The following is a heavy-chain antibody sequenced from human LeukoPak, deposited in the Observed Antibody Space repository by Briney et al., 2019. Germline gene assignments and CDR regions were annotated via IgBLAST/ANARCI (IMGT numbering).Heavy chain of an antibody. V-gene: IGHV4-30-4*01. CDR1: GASISSGDYY. CDR3: AKFDLHDYYGSGSYYSSSGYFDY. Sequence: SETLSLTCTVSGASISSGDYYWSWIRQPPGKGLEWIGYIYYGGSTYYNPSLKSRVTISLDTSKNQFSLKLNSVTAADTAVYYCAKFDLHDYYGSGSYYSSSGYFDYWGQGTLVTVSS. J-gene: IGHJ4*02. D-gene: IGHD3-10*01. CDR2: IYYGGST.